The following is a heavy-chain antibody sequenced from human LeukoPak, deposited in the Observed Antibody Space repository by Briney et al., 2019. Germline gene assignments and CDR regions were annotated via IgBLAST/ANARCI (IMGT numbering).Heavy chain of an antibody. CDR3: ARVGDSSGYLDY. CDR1: GGSISSYY. CDR2: IYYSGST. D-gene: IGHD3-22*01. J-gene: IGHJ4*02. V-gene: IGHV4-59*01. Sequence: KPSETLPLTRTVSGGSISSYYWSWIRQPPGKGLEWIGYIYYSGSTNYNPSLKSRVTISVDTSKNQFSLKLSSVTAADTAVYYCARVGDSSGYLDYWGQGTLVTVSS.